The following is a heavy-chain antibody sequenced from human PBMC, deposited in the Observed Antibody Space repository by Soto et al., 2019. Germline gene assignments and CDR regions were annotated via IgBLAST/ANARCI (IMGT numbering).Heavy chain of an antibody. CDR1: GGSISSSNW. CDR3: ARTPAHLLRYYYDRSVDYFDY. CDR2: IYHSGST. D-gene: IGHD3-22*01. J-gene: IGHJ4*02. V-gene: IGHV4-4*02. Sequence: SETLSLTCAVSGGSISSSNWWSWVRQPPGKGLEWIGEIYHSGSTNYNPSLKSRVTISVDTSKNQFSLKLSSVTAADTAVYYCARTPAHLLRYYYDRSVDYFDYWGQGTLVTVSS.